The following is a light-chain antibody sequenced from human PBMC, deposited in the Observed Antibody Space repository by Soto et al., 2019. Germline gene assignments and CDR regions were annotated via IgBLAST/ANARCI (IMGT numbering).Light chain of an antibody. CDR1: NIGGKS. J-gene: IGLJ1*01. Sequence: SYELTEPPSVSVAPGQTARITWGGNNIGGKSVHWYQQKPGQATVLVVYDDSDRRSGIPDRFSGSNSGDTATLTIRRVEAGDEADYYCHVWDSSSDHNVFGTGTKVTVL. CDR3: HVWDSSSDHNV. V-gene: IGLV3-21*02. CDR2: DDS.